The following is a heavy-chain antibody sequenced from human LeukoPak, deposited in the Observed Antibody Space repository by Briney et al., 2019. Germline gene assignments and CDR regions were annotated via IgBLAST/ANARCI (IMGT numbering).Heavy chain of an antibody. D-gene: IGHD6-13*01. J-gene: IGHJ4*02. V-gene: IGHV3-21*01. CDR3: AREGIAAAGTGGDY. CDR2: ISSSSSYI. CDR1: GFTFSSYS. Sequence: PGGSLRLSCAASGFTFSSYSMNWVRQAPGKGLEWVSSISSSSSYIYYADSVKGRFTISRDNAKNSLYLQMNSLRAEDTAVYYCAREGIAAAGTGGDYWGQGTLVAVSS.